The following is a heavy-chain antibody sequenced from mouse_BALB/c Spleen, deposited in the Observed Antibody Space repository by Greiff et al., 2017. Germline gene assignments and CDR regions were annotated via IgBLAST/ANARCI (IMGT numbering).Heavy chain of an antibody. CDR1: GYTFSSYW. CDR3: AIYYGNPGAY. J-gene: IGHJ3*01. V-gene: IGHV1-9*01. CDR2: ILPGSGST. D-gene: IGHD2-1*01. Sequence: QVQLQQSGAELMKPGASVKISCKATGYTFSSYWIEWVKQRPGHGLEWIGEILPGSGSTNYNEKFKGKATFTADTSSNKAYMQLSSLTSEDSAVYYCAIYYGNPGAYWGQGTLVTVSA.